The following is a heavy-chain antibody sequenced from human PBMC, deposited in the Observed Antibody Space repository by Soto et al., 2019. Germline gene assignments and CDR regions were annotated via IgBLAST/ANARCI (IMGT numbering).Heavy chain of an antibody. CDR2: ISNDGRGK. J-gene: IGHJ4*02. V-gene: IGHV3-30*04. D-gene: IGHD2-15*01. CDR3: ARDQCFGGGRSCYYFDF. CDR1: GFTFTTYA. Sequence: GGSLRLSCAASGFTFTTYAIHWVRQAPGKGLEWVAVISNDGRGKYYADSVKGRFTISRDNSKNTLYLQMNGLRSDDTAVYYCARDQCFGGGRSCYYFDFWGQGTLVTVSS.